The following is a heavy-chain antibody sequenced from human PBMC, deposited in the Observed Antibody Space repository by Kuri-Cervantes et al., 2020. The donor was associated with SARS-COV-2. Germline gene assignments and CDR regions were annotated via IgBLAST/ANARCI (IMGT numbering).Heavy chain of an antibody. D-gene: IGHD6-19*01. CDR1: GYTFTSYD. V-gene: IGHV1-8*01. J-gene: IGHJ5*02. CDR3: ATSQNAMAGFFWFDP. CDR2: MNPNSGNT. Sequence: ASVKVSCKASGYTFTSYDINWVRQATGQGLEWMGWMNPNSGNTGYAQKFQGRVTMTRNTSISTAYMELSSLRSEDTAVYYCATSQNAMAGFFWFDPWGQGTLVTVSS.